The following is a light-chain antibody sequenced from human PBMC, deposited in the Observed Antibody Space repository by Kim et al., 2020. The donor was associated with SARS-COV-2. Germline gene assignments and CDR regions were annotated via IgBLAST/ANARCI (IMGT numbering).Light chain of an antibody. CDR3: QQYKSYPLT. Sequence: DIQMTQSPSTLSASVGDRVTITCRASQSISSWLAWYQKKPGKAPKLLIYKASSLESGVPSRFSGSGFGTEFTLTILSLQPDDFATYYCQQYKSYPLTFGGGTKVDIK. V-gene: IGKV1-5*03. CDR2: KAS. J-gene: IGKJ4*01. CDR1: QSISSW.